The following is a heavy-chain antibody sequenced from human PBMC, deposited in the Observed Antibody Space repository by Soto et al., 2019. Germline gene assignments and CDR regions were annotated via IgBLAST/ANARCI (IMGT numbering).Heavy chain of an antibody. J-gene: IGHJ6*02. Sequence: SETLSLTCTVSGGSISSYYWSWIRQPPGKGLEWIGYIYYSGSTNYNPSLKSRVTISVDTSKNQFSLKLSSVTAADSAVYYCARDKLRKGVYYYYYGMDVWGQGTTVTVSS. CDR3: ARDKLRKGVYYYYYGMDV. V-gene: IGHV4-59*01. CDR1: GGSISSYY. CDR2: IYYSGST. D-gene: IGHD3-10*01.